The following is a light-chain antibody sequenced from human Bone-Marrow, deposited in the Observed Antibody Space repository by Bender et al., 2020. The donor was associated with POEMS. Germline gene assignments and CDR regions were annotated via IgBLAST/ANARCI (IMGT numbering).Light chain of an antibody. CDR2: SDN. CDR3: AAWDAVLSGGV. V-gene: IGLV1-44*01. Sequence: QSVLTQPPSASGTPGQSVTLSCSGSNSNIGTNALNWYQQFPGPAPKLLIYSDNQRPSGVPDRFYAFKSGTSASLALSGLQSEDEADYYCAAWDAVLSGGVFGGGTKLTVL. CDR1: NSNIGTNA. J-gene: IGLJ3*02.